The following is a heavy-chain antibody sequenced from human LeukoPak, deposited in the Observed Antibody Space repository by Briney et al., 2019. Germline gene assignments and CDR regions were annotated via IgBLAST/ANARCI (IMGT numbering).Heavy chain of an antibody. D-gene: IGHD6-6*01. J-gene: IGHJ4*02. CDR3: ARGPEDYSSSVPTPPDY. V-gene: IGHV3-48*04. Sequence: GGSLRLSCAASGFTFSSYSMNWVRQAPGKGLEWVSYISSSSSTIYYADSVKGRFTISRDNAKNSLYLQMNSLRAEDTAVYYCARGPEDYSSSVPTPPDYWGQGTLVTVSS. CDR2: ISSSSSTI. CDR1: GFTFSSYS.